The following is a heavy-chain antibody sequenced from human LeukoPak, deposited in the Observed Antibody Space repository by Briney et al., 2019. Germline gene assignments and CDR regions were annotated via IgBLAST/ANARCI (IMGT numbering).Heavy chain of an antibody. Sequence: GGSLRLSCAASGFNFNTYGMHWVRQAPGKGLEWVAAISYDGRNQYYAESVQGRFTISRDNSKNTMHLQMNSQTPEDTAVYYCAKDYTVGATWPDGMDVWGQGTTVTVSS. V-gene: IGHV3-30*18. CDR1: GFNFNTYG. J-gene: IGHJ6*02. D-gene: IGHD1-26*01. CDR3: AKDYTVGATWPDGMDV. CDR2: ISYDGRNQ.